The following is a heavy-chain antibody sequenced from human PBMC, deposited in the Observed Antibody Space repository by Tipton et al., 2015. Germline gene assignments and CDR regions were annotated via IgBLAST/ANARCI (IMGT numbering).Heavy chain of an antibody. CDR1: GFTFSNYA. V-gene: IGHV3-23*01. CDR2: ISASGSGT. CDR3: AKRGTVTTGVGY. D-gene: IGHD4-11*01. J-gene: IGHJ4*02. Sequence: SLRLSCAASGFTFSNYAMSWVRQAPGKGLEWVSAISASGSGTYYTDSLKGRFTISRDNSRNTLYLQMNSLRAEDTAVYYCAKRGTVTTGVGYWGQGTLVTVSS.